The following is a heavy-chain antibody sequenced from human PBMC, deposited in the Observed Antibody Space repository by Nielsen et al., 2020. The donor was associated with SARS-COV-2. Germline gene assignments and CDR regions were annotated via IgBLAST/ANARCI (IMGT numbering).Heavy chain of an antibody. CDR2: IYFSGRT. J-gene: IGHJ6*02. D-gene: IGHD5-12*01. CDR3: ARESSGYDHYNYGMDV. Sequence: SETLSLTCTVSGGSISSGVYYWTWIRNHPGKGLEWIGYIYFSGRTCYNPSLKSRVTISVDTSKNQFSLSLRSVTAADTAVYYCARESSGYDHYNYGMDVWGQGTTVTVSS. V-gene: IGHV4-31*03. CDR1: GGSISSGVYY.